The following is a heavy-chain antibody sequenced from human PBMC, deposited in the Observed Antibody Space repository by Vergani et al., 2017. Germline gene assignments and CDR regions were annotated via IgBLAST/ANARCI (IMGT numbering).Heavy chain of an antibody. CDR3: ARDQVPAADEPGWFDP. J-gene: IGHJ5*02. D-gene: IGHD2-2*01. V-gene: IGHV1-2*04. Sequence: QVQLVQSGAEVKKPGASVKVSCKASGYTFTGYYMHWVRQAPGQGLEWMGWINPNSGGTNYAQKFQGWVTMTRDTSISTAYMELSSLRSEDTAVYYCARDQVPAADEPGWFDPWGQGTLVTVSS. CDR1: GYTFTGYY. CDR2: INPNSGGT.